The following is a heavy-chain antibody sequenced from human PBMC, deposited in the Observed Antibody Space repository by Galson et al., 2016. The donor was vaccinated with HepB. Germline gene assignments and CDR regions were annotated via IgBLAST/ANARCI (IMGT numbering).Heavy chain of an antibody. D-gene: IGHD2-15*01. V-gene: IGHV3-23*01. Sequence: SLRLSCAASGFTFSDYAMTWVRQAPGKGLEWVSAISNRGDTRYTADSVQGRFTISRDNSENMLFLQMNSLRAEDTAVYYCAKWARCSSGRCLDAVDVWGQGTMVTVSS. CDR2: ISNRGDTR. CDR1: GFTFSDYA. CDR3: AKWARCSSGRCLDAVDV. J-gene: IGHJ3*01.